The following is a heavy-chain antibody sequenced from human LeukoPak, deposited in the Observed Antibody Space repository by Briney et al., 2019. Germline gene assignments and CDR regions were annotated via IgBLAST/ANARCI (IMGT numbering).Heavy chain of an antibody. Sequence: ASVKVSCKASGYTFTSYAINWVRQATGQGLEWMGWMNPNSGNTGYAQKFQGRVTMTRNTSISTAYMELSSLRSEDTAVYYCARAYYYDSSGYYYYDYWGQGTLVTVSS. V-gene: IGHV1-8*01. CDR1: GYTFTSYA. J-gene: IGHJ4*02. CDR3: ARAYYYDSSGYYYYDY. D-gene: IGHD3-22*01. CDR2: MNPNSGNT.